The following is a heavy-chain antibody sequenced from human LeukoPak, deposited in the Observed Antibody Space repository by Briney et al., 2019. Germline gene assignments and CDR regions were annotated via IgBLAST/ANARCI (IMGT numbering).Heavy chain of an antibody. CDR1: GFTFSSYW. J-gene: IGHJ4*02. CDR2: IKQDGSEK. CDR3: ARVYYYGSGSYYYFDY. D-gene: IGHD3-10*01. V-gene: IGHV3-7*01. Sequence: GGSLRLSCAASGFTFSSYWMSWVRQAPGKGLEWVANIKQDGSEKYYVDSVKGRFTISRDNAKNSLYLQMNSLRAEDTAVYYCARVYYYGSGSYYYFDYWGQGTLVTVSS.